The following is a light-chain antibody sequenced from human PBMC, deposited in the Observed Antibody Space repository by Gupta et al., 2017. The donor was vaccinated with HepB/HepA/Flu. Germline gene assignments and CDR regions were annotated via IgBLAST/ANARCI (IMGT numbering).Light chain of an antibody. CDR2: DDS. CDR1: NIGSKS. Sequence: SYVLTQPPAVSVAPGQTARITCGGNNIGSKSVHWYQQTPGPAPVKVVEDDSGRPSEIPDLCVANNSATTAIPISSSVEAGDDAYYYSPVYDDRSDYVFGTGTNVTVL. CDR3: PVYDDRSDYV. V-gene: IGLV3-21*02. J-gene: IGLJ1*01.